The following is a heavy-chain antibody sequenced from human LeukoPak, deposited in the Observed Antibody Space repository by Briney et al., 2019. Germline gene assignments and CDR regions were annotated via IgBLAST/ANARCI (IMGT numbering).Heavy chain of an antibody. Sequence: PSETLSLTCTVSGGSISSYYWSWIRQPPGKGLEWIGYIYYSGSTNYNPSLKSRVTISVDTSKNQFSLKLSSVTAADTAVYYCARTKGLGSGWAYFDYWGQGTLVTVSS. D-gene: IGHD6-19*01. V-gene: IGHV4-59*01. CDR2: IYYSGST. CDR3: ARTKGLGSGWAYFDY. J-gene: IGHJ4*02. CDR1: GGSISSYY.